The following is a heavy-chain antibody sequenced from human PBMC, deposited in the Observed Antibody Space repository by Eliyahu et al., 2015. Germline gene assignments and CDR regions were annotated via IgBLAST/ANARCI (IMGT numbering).Heavy chain of an antibody. CDR2: INHSGST. Sequence: QVQLQQWGAGLLKPSETLSLTCAVYGGSFSGYYWSWIRQPPGKGLEWIGEINHSGSTNYNPSLKSRVTISVDTSKNQFSLKLSSVTAADTAVYYCARVRLRRYYFDYWGQGTLVTVSS. CDR1: GGSFSGYY. CDR3: ARVRLRRYYFDY. J-gene: IGHJ4*02. V-gene: IGHV4-34*01. D-gene: IGHD5-12*01.